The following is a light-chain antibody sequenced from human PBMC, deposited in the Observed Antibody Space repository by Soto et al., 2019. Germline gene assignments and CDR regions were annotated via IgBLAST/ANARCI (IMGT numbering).Light chain of an antibody. CDR2: GAS. CDR1: QSVSSSY. J-gene: IGKJ4*01. Sequence: EILLTQSPGTLYLSPGERATLSCRASQSVSSSYLAWYQQKPGQAPRLLIYGASSRANGIPDRFSGSGSGTDFTLTISSLEPEDFAVYYCQQRSNWPRLTFGGGTKVEIK. V-gene: IGKV3D-20*02. CDR3: QQRSNWPRLT.